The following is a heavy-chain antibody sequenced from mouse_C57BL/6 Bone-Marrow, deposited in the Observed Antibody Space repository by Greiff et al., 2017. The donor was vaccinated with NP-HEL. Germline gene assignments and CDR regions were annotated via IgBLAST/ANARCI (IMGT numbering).Heavy chain of an antibody. Sequence: EVKLMESGGGLVKPGGSLKLSCAASGFTFSDYGMHWVRQAPEKGLEWVAYISSGSSTIYYADTVKGRFTISRDNAKNTLFLQMTSLRSEDTAMYYCARPLDGYYEAWFAYWGQGTLVTVSA. CDR3: ARPLDGYYEAWFAY. D-gene: IGHD2-3*01. CDR2: ISSGSSTI. J-gene: IGHJ3*01. V-gene: IGHV5-17*01. CDR1: GFTFSDYG.